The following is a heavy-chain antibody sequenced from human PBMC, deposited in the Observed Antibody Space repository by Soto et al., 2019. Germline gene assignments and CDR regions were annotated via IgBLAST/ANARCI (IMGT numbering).Heavy chain of an antibody. CDR2: INHSGST. V-gene: IGHV4-34*01. D-gene: IGHD2-8*02. CDR1: GGSFSGYY. J-gene: IGHJ4*02. CDR3: ARDKITGLFDY. Sequence: QVQLQQWGAGLLKPSETLSLTCAVYGGSFSGYYWTWIHQPPGTGLEWIGEINHSGSTNYNPSLKSRVTISVDTSKNQFSLKLTSVTAADTAVYYCARDKITGLFDYWGQGTLGTVSS.